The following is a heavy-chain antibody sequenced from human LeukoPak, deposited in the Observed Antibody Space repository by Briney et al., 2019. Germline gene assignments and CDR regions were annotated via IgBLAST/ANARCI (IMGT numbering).Heavy chain of an antibody. CDR2: ISSSSSYI. CDR1: GFTFSSYS. Sequence: PGGSLRLSCAASGFTFSSYSMNWVRQAPGKGLEWVSSISSSSSYIYYADSVKGRFTISRDSAKNSLYLQMNSLRAEDTAVYYCARDYDSTQAVAFDIWGQGTMVTVSS. J-gene: IGHJ3*02. V-gene: IGHV3-21*01. CDR3: ARDYDSTQAVAFDI. D-gene: IGHD3-22*01.